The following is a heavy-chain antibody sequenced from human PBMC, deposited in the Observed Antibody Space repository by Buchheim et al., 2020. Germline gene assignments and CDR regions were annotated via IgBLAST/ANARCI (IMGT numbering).Heavy chain of an antibody. J-gene: IGHJ4*02. Sequence: EVQLVESGGGLVQPGGSLRLSCAASGFTFSSYAMSWVRQAPGKGLEWVSAISGSGGSTYYADSVKGRFTIFRDNSKNTLFLQMNSLRAEDTAVYYCAKVPSSGYYFRGYYFDYWGQGTL. D-gene: IGHD3-22*01. V-gene: IGHV3-23*04. CDR1: GFTFSSYA. CDR3: AKVPSSGYYFRGYYFDY. CDR2: ISGSGGST.